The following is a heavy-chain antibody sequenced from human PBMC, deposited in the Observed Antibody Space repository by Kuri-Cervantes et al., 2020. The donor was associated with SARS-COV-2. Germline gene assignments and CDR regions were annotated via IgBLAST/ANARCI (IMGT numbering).Heavy chain of an antibody. J-gene: IGHJ4*02. CDR1: GGSISSSSYY. V-gene: IGHV4-61*02. CDR2: IYSSGNT. D-gene: IGHD3-22*01. CDR3: ARGRGYHDSRSYYFDS. Sequence: SETLSLTCTVSGGSISSSSYYWGWVRQPAGKGLEWIGRIYSSGNTNYNPSLKSRVTISEDTSKNQFSLKLTSVTAADTAVYFCARGRGYHDSRSYYFDSWGQGTLVTVSS.